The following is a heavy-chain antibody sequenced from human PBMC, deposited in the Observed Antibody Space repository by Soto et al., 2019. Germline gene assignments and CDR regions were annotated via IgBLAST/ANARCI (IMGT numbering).Heavy chain of an antibody. D-gene: IGHD5-12*01. J-gene: IGHJ5*02. CDR2: INAGNGNT. Sequence: QVQLVQSGAEVKKPGASVKVSCKASGITFSTYAIHWVRQAPGQRLEWMGWINAGNGNTRYSQKFQGRVTLTRDTSASTAYMDLSSLRSEDTAIYYCARAISGYVTCVQGTLVTGSS. CDR3: ARAISGYVT. CDR1: GITFSTYA. V-gene: IGHV1-3*01.